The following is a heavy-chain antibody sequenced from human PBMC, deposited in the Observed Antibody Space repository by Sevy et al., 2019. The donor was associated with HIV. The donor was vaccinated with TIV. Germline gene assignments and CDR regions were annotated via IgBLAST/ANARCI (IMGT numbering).Heavy chain of an antibody. V-gene: IGHV4-59*01. J-gene: IGHJ5*02. CDR3: ARGYYYDSSGYPIPKNWFDP. D-gene: IGHD3-22*01. Sequence: ETLSLTCTVSGGSISSYCWSWIRQPPGKGLEWIGYIYYSGSTNYNPSLKSRVTISVDTSKNQFSLKLSSVTAADTAVYYCARGYYYDSSGYPIPKNWFDPWGQGTLVTVSS. CDR1: GGSISSYC. CDR2: IYYSGST.